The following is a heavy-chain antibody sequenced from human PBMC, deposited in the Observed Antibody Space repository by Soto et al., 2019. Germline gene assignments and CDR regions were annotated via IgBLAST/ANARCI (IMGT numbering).Heavy chain of an antibody. CDR3: AKDRHYDILTGYSDY. J-gene: IGHJ4*02. CDR2: ISYDGSNK. D-gene: IGHD3-9*01. Sequence: VQLVESGGGVVQPGRSLRLSCAASGFTFSSYGMHWVRQAPGKGLEWVAVISYDGSNKYYADSVKGRFTISRDNSKNTLYLQMNSLRAEDTAVYYCAKDRHYDILTGYSDYWGQGTLVTVSS. V-gene: IGHV3-30*18. CDR1: GFTFSSYG.